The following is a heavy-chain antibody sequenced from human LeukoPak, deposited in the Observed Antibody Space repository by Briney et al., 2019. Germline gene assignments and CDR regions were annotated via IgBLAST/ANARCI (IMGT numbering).Heavy chain of an antibody. CDR3: TSDPPTIFGVVYYYYYYMDV. V-gene: IGHV3-49*05. CDR1: GFTFGDYA. CDR2: IRSKAYGGTT. J-gene: IGHJ6*03. D-gene: IGHD3-3*01. Sequence: KSGRSLRLSCTAAGFTFGDYAMSWFRQAPGKGLEWVGFIRSKAYGGTTEYAASVKGRFTISRDDSKSIAYLQMNSLKTEDTAVYYCTSDPPTIFGVVYYYYYYMDVWGTGTTVTVSS.